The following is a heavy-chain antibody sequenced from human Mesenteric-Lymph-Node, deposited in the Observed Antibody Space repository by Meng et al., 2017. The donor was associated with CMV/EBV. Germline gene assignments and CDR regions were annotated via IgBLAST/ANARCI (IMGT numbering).Heavy chain of an antibody. V-gene: IGHV1-69*06. CDR1: STDA. CDR2: INPVFGPA. CDR3: ARDKSQGSYGSGSYYNFDY. Sequence: STDAITWVRQAPGQGLEWMGGINPVFGPARYAQNFQGRVMITADKSTSTVYMELSSLRSEDSAVYYCARDKSQGSYGSGSYYNFDYWGQGALVTVSS. J-gene: IGHJ4*02. D-gene: IGHD3-10*01.